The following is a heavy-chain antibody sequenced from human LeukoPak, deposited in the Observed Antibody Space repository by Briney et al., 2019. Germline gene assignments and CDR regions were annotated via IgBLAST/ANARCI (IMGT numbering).Heavy chain of an antibody. J-gene: IGHJ5*02. V-gene: IGHV1-18*01. D-gene: IGHD2-15*01. CDR3: ARAGAVVDNWFDP. CDR2: ISTYKGNT. CDR1: GYSFNNYG. Sequence: ASVKVSCKASGYSFNNYGITWVRQAPGQGLECMGWISTYKGNTKYAQKFQGRVTMTTDTPTTTAYMELRSLRFDDTALYYCARAGAVVDNWFDPWGQGTLVTVSS.